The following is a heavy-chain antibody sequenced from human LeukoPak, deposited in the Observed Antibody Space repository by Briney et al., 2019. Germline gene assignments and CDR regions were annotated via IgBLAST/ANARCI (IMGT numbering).Heavy chain of an antibody. CDR1: GFTFSSAW. J-gene: IGHJ6*03. Sequence: GGSLRPSCAASGFTFSSAWMSWVRQAPGKGLEWVGRIKSKTDGATTDYTAPVKGRFTISRDDSKNTLYLQMNSLKTEDTAVYYCTADLGTTSLQDYYYYMDAWGDGTTVTVSS. D-gene: IGHD1-7*01. CDR3: TADLGTTSLQDYYYYMDA. V-gene: IGHV3-15*01. CDR2: IKSKTDGATT.